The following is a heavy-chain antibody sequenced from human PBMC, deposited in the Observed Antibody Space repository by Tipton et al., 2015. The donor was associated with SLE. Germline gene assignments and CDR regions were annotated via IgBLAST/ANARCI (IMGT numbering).Heavy chain of an antibody. CDR1: GFTFSSYA. CDR3: ARARRDGYNWNAFDI. CDR2: ISGSGGST. Sequence: SLRLSCAASGFTFSSYAMSWVRQAPGKGLEWVSAISGSGGSTYYADSVKGRFTISRDNAKNTLYLQMHSLRVEDTAVYYCARARRDGYNWNAFDIWGQGTMVTVSS. J-gene: IGHJ3*02. V-gene: IGHV3-23*01. D-gene: IGHD5-24*01.